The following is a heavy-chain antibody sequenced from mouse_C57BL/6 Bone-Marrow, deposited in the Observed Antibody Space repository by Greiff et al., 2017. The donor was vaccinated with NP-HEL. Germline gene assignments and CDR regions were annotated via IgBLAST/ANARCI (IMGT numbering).Heavy chain of an antibody. Sequence: QVQLQQSGAELAKPGASVKLSCKASGYTFTSYWMHWVKQRPGQGLEWIGYINPSSGYTKYNQKFKDKATLTADKSSSTAYMQLSSLTYEDSSFYYCARDDYDVYFDYWGQGTTLTVSS. CDR3: ARDDYDVYFDY. J-gene: IGHJ2*01. V-gene: IGHV1-7*01. CDR1: GYTFTSYW. CDR2: INPSSGYT. D-gene: IGHD2-4*01.